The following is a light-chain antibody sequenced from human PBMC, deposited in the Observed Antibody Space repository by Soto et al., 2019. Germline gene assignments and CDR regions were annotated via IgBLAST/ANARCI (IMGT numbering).Light chain of an antibody. J-gene: IGKJ4*01. CDR3: QQYASSPLT. CDR2: DAS. Sequence: EIVLTQFPGTLSLSPGERATLSCRASQSVGRNYLAWYQQKPGQAPRLLIYDASNRAAGIPYRFSGSGSGTDFTLTISRLEPEDFAVYYCQQYASSPLTFGGGTKVEIK. CDR1: QSVGRNY. V-gene: IGKV3-20*01.